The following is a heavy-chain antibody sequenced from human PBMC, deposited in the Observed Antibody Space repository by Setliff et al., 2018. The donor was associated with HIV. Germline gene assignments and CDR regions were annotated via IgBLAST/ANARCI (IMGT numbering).Heavy chain of an antibody. J-gene: IGHJ5*02. CDR2: IYSSGST. V-gene: IGHV4-4*07. Sequence: TLSLTCTVSGGSISTYYWGWIRQPPGRGLEWIGRIYSSGSTNYNPSLRSRVTMSADTAESLLSLRLILVTAADTGVYYCGRGWFDPWGQGTLVTVSS. D-gene: IGHD3-10*01. CDR3: GRGWFDP. CDR1: GGSISTYY.